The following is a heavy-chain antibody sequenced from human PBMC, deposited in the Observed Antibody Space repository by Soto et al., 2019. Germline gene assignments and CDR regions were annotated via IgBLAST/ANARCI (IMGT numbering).Heavy chain of an antibody. D-gene: IGHD2-15*01. V-gene: IGHV3-49*04. CDR3: TRLPPESRGYCSGGSCYPFDS. CDR2: ITSKTYGGTA. Sequence: EVQLVDSGGGLVQPGRSLRLSCTASGFTFGDYAMIWVRQAPGKGLEWVGYITSKTYGGTAEYAASVKGRFTISRDDSKIVVYLQMNSLKTEDTAIYYCTRLPPESRGYCSGGSCYPFDSWGQGTLVTVSS. J-gene: IGHJ4*02. CDR1: GFTFGDYA.